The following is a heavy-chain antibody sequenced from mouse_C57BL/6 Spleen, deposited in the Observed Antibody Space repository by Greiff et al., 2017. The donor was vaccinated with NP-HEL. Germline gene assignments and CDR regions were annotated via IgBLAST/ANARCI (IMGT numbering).Heavy chain of an antibody. Sequence: VQLKESGPGLVAPSQSLSITCTVSGFSLTSYGVSWVRQPPGKGLEWLGVIWGDGCTNYHSALISRLSISKDKFKSQVFLKLNSLQTDDTATYYCAKKRDSSGYLYYAMDYWGQGTSVTVAS. CDR2: IWGDGCT. CDR1: GFSLTSYG. V-gene: IGHV2-3*01. D-gene: IGHD3-2*02. J-gene: IGHJ4*01. CDR3: AKKRDSSGYLYYAMDY.